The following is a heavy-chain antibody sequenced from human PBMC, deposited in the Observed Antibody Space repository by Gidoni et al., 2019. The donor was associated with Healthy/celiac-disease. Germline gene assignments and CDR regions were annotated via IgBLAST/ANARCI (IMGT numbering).Heavy chain of an antibody. V-gene: IGHV3-7*01. J-gene: IGHJ4*02. Sequence: GSLRLSCAASGLTFSSYWMSWVRQAPGKGLEWVANIKQDGSEKYYVDSVKGRFTISRDNAKNSLYLQMNSLRAEDTAVYYCARKKMDDFDYWGQGTLVTVS. D-gene: IGHD2-2*03. CDR3: ARKKMDDFDY. CDR2: IKQDGSEK. CDR1: GLTFSSYW.